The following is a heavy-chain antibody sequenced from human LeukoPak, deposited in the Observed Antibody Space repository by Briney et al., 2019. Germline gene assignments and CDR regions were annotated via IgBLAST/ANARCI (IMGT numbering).Heavy chain of an antibody. CDR1: GFTFSSYA. CDR2: ISGSGGST. V-gene: IGHV3-23*01. J-gene: IGHJ4*02. CDR3: AKGTQYSGSYYVMEY. D-gene: IGHD1-26*01. Sequence: GGSLRLSCAASGFTFSSYAMSWVRQAPGKGLEWVSAISGSGGSTYYADSVKGRFTISRDNSKNTLYLQMNSLRAEDTAVYYCAKGTQYSGSYYVMEYWGQGTLVTVSS.